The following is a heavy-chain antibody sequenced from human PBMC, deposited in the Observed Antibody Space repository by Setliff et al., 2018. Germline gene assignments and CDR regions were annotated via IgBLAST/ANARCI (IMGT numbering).Heavy chain of an antibody. D-gene: IGHD6-13*01. V-gene: IGHV1-2*02. Sequence: ASVKVSCKTSGYTFTDFYIQWVRQAPGQGLEWMGWINPYTGDTDYAPKFQGRVTVTRDTSVTTAYMDLTRLTSDDTAMYYCARIGPSNWGIRGYNWLDPWGQGTLVTVSS. CDR2: INPYTGDT. CDR3: ARIGPSNWGIRGYNWLDP. J-gene: IGHJ5*02. CDR1: GYTFTDFY.